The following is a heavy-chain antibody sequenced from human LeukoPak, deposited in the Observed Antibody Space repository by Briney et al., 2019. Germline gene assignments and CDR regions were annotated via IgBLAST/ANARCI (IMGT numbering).Heavy chain of an antibody. D-gene: IGHD1-26*01. CDR2: IQYNGTTK. CDR3: ARDRSGSYRKRGDAFDI. V-gene: IGHV3-30*02. CDR1: GFIFSNYG. J-gene: IGHJ3*02. Sequence: GGSLRLSCAASGFIFSNYGMHWVRQAPGKGLEWVAFIQYNGTTKDYADSVKGRFTISRDNAKNSLYLQMSSLRAEDTAVYYCARDRSGSYRKRGDAFDIWGQGTMVTVSS.